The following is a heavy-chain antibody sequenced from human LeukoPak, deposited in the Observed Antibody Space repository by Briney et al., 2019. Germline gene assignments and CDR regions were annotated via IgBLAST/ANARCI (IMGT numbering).Heavy chain of an antibody. CDR1: GGSISSGDYY. CDR2: IYYSGST. J-gene: IGHJ6*04. CDR3: ARASDYGTNGMDV. Sequence: SETLSLTCTVSGGSISSGDYYWSWIRQPPGKGLEWIGYIYYSGSTYYNPSLKSRVTISVDTSKNHFSLKLSSVTAADTAVYYRARASDYGTNGMDVWGKGTTVTVSS. V-gene: IGHV4-30-4*01. D-gene: IGHD4-17*01.